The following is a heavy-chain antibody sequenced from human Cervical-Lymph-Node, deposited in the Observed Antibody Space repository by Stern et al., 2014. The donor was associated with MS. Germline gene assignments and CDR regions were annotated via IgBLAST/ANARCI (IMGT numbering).Heavy chain of an antibody. D-gene: IGHD4-11*01. CDR2: ISDSGHTV. J-gene: IGHJ6*02. V-gene: IGHV3-11*01. Sequence: DQLVESGGGLVKPGGSLRLSCAAPGFTFSRYYMSWIRQAPGKGLEWVSYISDSGHTVYYADSVKGRFSISRDNARNSLYLQMNSLRAEDTAVYYCARERVTRDYYYGMDVWGQGTTVTVSS. CDR3: ARERVTRDYYYGMDV. CDR1: GFTFSRYY.